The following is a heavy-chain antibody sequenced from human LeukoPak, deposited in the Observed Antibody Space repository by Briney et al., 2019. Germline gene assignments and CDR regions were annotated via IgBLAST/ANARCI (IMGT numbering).Heavy chain of an antibody. Sequence: ASVKVSCKVSGYTLTELSMHWVRQAPGKGLEWMGGFDPEDGETIYAQKFQGRVTMTTDTSTSTAYMELRSLRSDDTAVYYCGRHTSMGVPLDILEKWFDTWGQGTLVTVSS. CDR1: GYTLTELS. J-gene: IGHJ5*02. CDR2: FDPEDGET. V-gene: IGHV1-24*01. CDR3: GRHTSMGVPLDILEKWFDT. D-gene: IGHD2/OR15-2a*01.